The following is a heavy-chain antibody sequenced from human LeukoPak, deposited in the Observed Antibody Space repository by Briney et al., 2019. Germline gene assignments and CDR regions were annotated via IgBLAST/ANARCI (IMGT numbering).Heavy chain of an antibody. J-gene: IGHJ5*02. Sequence: GASVKVSCKASGYTFTNYGINWVRQAPGQGLEWMGWISAYNGNTNYAQKLQGRVTMTTDTSTSTAYMELSSLRSDDTAVYYCARDSRGYCSGGRCYPNSWFDPWGQGTLVTVSS. CDR1: GYTFTNYG. CDR2: ISAYNGNT. D-gene: IGHD2-15*01. CDR3: ARDSRGYCSGGRCYPNSWFDP. V-gene: IGHV1-18*01.